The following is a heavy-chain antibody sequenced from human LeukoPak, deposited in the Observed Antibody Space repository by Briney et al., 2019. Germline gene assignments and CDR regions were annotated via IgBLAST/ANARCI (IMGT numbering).Heavy chain of an antibody. D-gene: IGHD3-10*01. CDR3: AKGTAYYYGSGSFYFDY. CDR2: ISGSGGST. V-gene: IGHV3-23*01. Sequence: SGGSLRLSCAASGFTFSSYAMSWVRQAPGKGLEWVSAISGSGGSTYYADSVKGRFTISRDNSKNTLYLQMSSLRAEYTAVYYWAKGTAYYYGSGSFYFDYWGQGTLVTVSS. CDR1: GFTFSSYA. J-gene: IGHJ4*02.